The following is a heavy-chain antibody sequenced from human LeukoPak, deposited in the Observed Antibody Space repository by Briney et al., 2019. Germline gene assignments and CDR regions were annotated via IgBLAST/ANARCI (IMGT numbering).Heavy chain of an antibody. V-gene: IGHV3-48*01. D-gene: IGHD5-18*01. CDR1: GFTFSSYA. CDR2: ISSSSSTI. CDR3: ARDDEGYSYGWGYYYYYGMDV. Sequence: PGGSLRLSCATSGFTFSSYAMSWVRQAPGKGLEWVSYISSSSSTIYYADSVKGRFTISRDNAKNSLYLQMNSLRAEDTAVYYCARDDEGYSYGWGYYYYYGMDVWGQGTTVTVSS. J-gene: IGHJ6*02.